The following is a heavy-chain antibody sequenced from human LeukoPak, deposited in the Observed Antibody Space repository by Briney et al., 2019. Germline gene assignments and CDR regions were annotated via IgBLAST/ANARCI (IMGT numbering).Heavy chain of an antibody. Sequence: GASVKVSCKASGYTFTSHGISWVRQAPGQGLEWMGWISAYNGNTNYAQELQGRVTMTTDTSTSTAYMELRSLRSDDTAVYYCARDQGMAAPTNWSDPWGQGTLVTVSS. J-gene: IGHJ5*02. V-gene: IGHV1-18*01. CDR1: GYTFTSHG. CDR3: ARDQGMAAPTNWSDP. CDR2: ISAYNGNT. D-gene: IGHD6-13*01.